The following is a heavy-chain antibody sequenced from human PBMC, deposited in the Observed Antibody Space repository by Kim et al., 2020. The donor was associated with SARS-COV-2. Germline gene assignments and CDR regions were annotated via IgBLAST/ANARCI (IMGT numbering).Heavy chain of an antibody. CDR2: SGK. Sequence: SGKYYVDSVKGRFTIPRDNAKNSLYLQINSLRVEDKAVYYCARVGAAVDYWGQGSLVTVSS. V-gene: IGHV3-7*01. D-gene: IGHD6-13*01. CDR3: ARVGAAVDY. J-gene: IGHJ4*02.